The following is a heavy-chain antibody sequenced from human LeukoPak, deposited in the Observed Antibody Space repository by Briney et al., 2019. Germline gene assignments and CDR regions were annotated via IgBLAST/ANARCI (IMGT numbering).Heavy chain of an antibody. V-gene: IGHV3-53*01. CDR2: IYSGGST. J-gene: IGHJ6*02. Sequence: GGSLRLSCAASEFTVSSNYMNWVRQAPGMGLEWVSVIYSGGSTYYADSVKGRFTISRDNSKNTLYLQMNSLRAEDTAVYYCARGGAAAGYYYYGMDVWGQGTTVTVSS. CDR1: EFTVSSNY. CDR3: ARGGAAAGYYYYGMDV. D-gene: IGHD4-17*01.